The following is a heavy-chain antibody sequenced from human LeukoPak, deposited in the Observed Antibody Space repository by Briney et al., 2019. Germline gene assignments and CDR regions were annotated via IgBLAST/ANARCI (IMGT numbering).Heavy chain of an antibody. J-gene: IGHJ6*03. CDR1: GFSFDDYA. CDR2: ISWNSGSI. CDR3: ARDRYDSSGYYTPPYYYMDV. Sequence: PGRSLRLSCAASGFSFDDYAMHWVRQVPGKGLEWVSGISWNSGSIGYADSVKGRFTISRDNAKTSLYLQMNSLRAEDTALYYCARDRYDSSGYYTPPYYYMDVWGKGTTVTVSS. D-gene: IGHD3-22*01. V-gene: IGHV3-9*01.